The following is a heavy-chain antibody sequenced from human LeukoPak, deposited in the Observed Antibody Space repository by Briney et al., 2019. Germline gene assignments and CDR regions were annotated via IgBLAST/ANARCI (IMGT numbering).Heavy chain of an antibody. CDR1: GGSISSYF. J-gene: IGHJ4*02. Sequence: SEALSLTCTVSGGSISSYFWSWIRQPAGKGLEWIGRIYTSGNTNYNPTLQSRVTMSIDTSKNQFSLNVTSVTAADTAVYYCAREAGSERYFDSWGQGTLVTVSS. V-gene: IGHV4-4*07. CDR3: AREAGSERYFDS. CDR2: IYTSGNT.